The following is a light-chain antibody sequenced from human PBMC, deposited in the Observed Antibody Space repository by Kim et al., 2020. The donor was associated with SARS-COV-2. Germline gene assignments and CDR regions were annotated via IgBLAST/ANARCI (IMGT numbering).Light chain of an antibody. J-gene: IGKJ4*01. CDR2: DAS. CDR1: QSVSSY. Sequence: SPGERATLSCRASQSVSSYLAWYQQKPGQAPRLLIYDASNRATGIPARFSGSGSGTDFTLTISSLEPEDFAVYYCQRRSNWPPFTFGGGTKVDIK. V-gene: IGKV3-11*01. CDR3: QRRSNWPPFT.